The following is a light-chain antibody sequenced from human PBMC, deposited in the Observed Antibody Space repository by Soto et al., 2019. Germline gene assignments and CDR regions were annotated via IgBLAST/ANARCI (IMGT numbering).Light chain of an antibody. CDR3: QVWDSRSDHPVV. V-gene: IGLV3-21*04. J-gene: IGLJ2*01. CDR2: YDS. CDR1: NIGSKS. Sequence: SYELTQPPSVSVAPGKTARITCGGNNIGSKSVHWYQQKPGQAPVLVIYYDSDRPSGIPERFSGSNSGNTATLTISRVEAGDEADYYCQVWDSRSDHPVVFGGGTMLTVL.